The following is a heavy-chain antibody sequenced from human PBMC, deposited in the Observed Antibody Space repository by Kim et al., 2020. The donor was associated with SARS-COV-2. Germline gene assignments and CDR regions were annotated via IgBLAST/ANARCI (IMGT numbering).Heavy chain of an antibody. D-gene: IGHD3-3*01. CDR3: ARAVNGDFWSGYWVY. Sequence: ASVKVSCKASGYTFTSYYMHWVRQAPGQGLEWMGIINPSGGSTSYAQKFQGRVTMTTDTSTSTVYMELSSLRSEDTAVYYCARAVNGDFWSGYWVYWGQGTLVTVSS. CDR1: GYTFTSYY. J-gene: IGHJ4*02. CDR2: INPSGGST. V-gene: IGHV1-46*01.